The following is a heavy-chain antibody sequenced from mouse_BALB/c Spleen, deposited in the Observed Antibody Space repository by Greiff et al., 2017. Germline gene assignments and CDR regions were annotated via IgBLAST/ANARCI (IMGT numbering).Heavy chain of an antibody. V-gene: IGHV5-9-4*01. J-gene: IGHJ3*01. CDR3: ARDLDYYGSSYRFAY. Sequence: EVMLVESGGGLVKPGGSLKLSCAASGFTFSSYAMSWVRQSPEKRLEWVAEISSGGSYTYYPDTVTGRITISRDNAKNTLYLEMSSLRSEDTAMYYCARDLDYYGSSYRFAYGGQGTLVTVSA. D-gene: IGHD1-1*01. CDR2: ISSGGSYT. CDR1: GFTFSSYA.